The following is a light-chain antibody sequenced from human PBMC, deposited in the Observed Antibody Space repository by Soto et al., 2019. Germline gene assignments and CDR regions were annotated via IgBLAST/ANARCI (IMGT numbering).Light chain of an antibody. CDR3: QQRSNRPFT. CDR2: SAS. CDR1: QSISDT. J-gene: IGKJ5*01. V-gene: IGKV3-15*01. Sequence: EILMRQSAAALSVSPGGRATLSCRASQSISDTLAWYQQKPGQAPRLLIYSASRRATGFPARFSGSGSGTDFTLTISSLQSEDFAVYYCQQRSNRPFTFGQGTRLEIK.